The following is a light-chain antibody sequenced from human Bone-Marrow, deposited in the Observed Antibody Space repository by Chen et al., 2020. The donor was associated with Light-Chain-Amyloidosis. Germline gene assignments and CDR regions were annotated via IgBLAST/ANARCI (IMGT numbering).Light chain of an antibody. V-gene: IGLV2-14*01. CDR1: SSDVGGDNH. CDR3: SSCTIKSSLV. CDR2: EVT. Sequence: QSALTQPASVSGSPGQSLTISCTGTSSDVGGDNHVSWYQQHPAKAPKLMIYEVTSRPSWVPGRFSGSKAANTASVTISGLQTEGEADYVCSSCTIKSSLVFGSGTRVTVL. J-gene: IGLJ1*01.